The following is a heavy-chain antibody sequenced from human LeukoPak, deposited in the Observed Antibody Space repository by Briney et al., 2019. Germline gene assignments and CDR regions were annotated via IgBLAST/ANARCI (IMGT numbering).Heavy chain of an antibody. CDR1: GGTFSSYA. D-gene: IGHD3-22*01. J-gene: IGHJ6*02. Sequence: ASVKVSCKASGGTFSSYAISWVRQAPGQGLEWMGGIIPIFGTANYAQRFQGRVTITADESTSTAYMELSSLRSEDTAVYYCARDFHPPHYYDSSGYYRIQSLYYYYYGMDVWGQGTTVTVSS. CDR2: IIPIFGTA. V-gene: IGHV1-69*13. CDR3: ARDFHPPHYYDSSGYYRIQSLYYYYYGMDV.